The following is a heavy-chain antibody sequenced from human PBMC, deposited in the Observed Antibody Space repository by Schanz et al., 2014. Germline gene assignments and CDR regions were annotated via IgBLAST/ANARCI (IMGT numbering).Heavy chain of an antibody. D-gene: IGHD2-2*01. CDR3: ARDRRRYCSTASCLHDNWFDP. V-gene: IGHV1-18*01. CDR2: ISAYNGNT. Sequence: QVQVVQSGAEVKKPGSSVKVSCKASRSTFSSYTISWVRQAPGQGLEWMGWISAYNGNTNYAQKVQGRVTMTTDTSTGTAYMELRSLRSDDTAVYYCARDRRRYCSTASCLHDNWFDPWGQGTLVIVSS. J-gene: IGHJ5*02. CDR1: RSTFSSYT.